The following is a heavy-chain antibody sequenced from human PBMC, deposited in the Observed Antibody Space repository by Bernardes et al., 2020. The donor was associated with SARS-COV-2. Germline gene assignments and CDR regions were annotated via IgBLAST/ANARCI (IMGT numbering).Heavy chain of an antibody. J-gene: IGHJ4*02. CDR1: GFTFRSYW. Sequence: GGSLILSCTASGFTFRSYWMHWVRQAPGQGLVWVSRISGDGSSTTYADSVKGRFTISRDNARNTLYLQMNSLRAEDTAVYYCVRGQSDGHGRLEYWGQGTLGTVAP. CDR3: VRGQSDGHGRLEY. CDR2: ISGDGSST. V-gene: IGHV3-74*01.